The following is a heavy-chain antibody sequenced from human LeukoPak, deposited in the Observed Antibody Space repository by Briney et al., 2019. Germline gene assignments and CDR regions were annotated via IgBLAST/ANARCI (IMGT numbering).Heavy chain of an antibody. CDR3: ARGQSPVQLRYYMDV. V-gene: IGHV4-39*07. CDR2: IYSSGST. CDR1: GVSISSGSNY. J-gene: IGHJ6*03. Sequence: SETLSLTCSVSGVSISSGSNYWGWIRQPPGKTLEWIGSIYSSGSTYYNSSLKSRVTISVDTSKNQFSLKLSSVTAADTAVYYCARGQSPVQLRYYMDVWGKGTTVTVSS. D-gene: IGHD2-2*01.